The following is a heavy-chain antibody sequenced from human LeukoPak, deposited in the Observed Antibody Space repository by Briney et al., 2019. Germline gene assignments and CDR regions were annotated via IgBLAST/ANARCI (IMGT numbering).Heavy chain of an antibody. CDR2: IHPGDSDT. V-gene: IGHV5-51*01. CDR1: GYSFTNFW. J-gene: IGHJ4*02. D-gene: IGHD1-26*01. CDR3: ARRSGSYFDY. Sequence: GESLKISCKGSGYSFTNFWIGWVRQMPGKGLEWMGIIHPGDSDTRYSPSYRGQVTISADKSIGTAYLQWNSLKASDTAMYYCARRSGSYFDYWGQGTLVTVSS.